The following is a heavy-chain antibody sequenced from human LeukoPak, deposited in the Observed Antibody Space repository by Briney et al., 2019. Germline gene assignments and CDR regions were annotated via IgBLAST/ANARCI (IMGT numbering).Heavy chain of an antibody. Sequence: SETLSLTCTVSGGSISSFYWSWIRQPAGKGLEWIGRIFPSGSTNYNPSLKSRVTMSVDTSRNQFSLKLSSVTAADTAVYYCARWEDRLIGAFDIWGQGTMVTVSS. CDR1: GGSISSFY. CDR3: ARWEDRLIGAFDI. D-gene: IGHD1-26*01. J-gene: IGHJ3*02. CDR2: IFPSGST. V-gene: IGHV4-4*07.